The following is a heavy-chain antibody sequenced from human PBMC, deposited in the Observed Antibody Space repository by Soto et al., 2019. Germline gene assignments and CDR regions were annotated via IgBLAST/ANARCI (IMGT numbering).Heavy chain of an antibody. D-gene: IGHD3-9*01. CDR3: ARAPRDSTYYDILTGYYYPPYGMDV. Sequence: SLRLSCAASVFTFSSYGMHWVRQAPGKGLEWVAVIWYDGSNKYYADSVKGRFTISRDNSKNTLYLQMNSLRAEDTAVYYCARAPRDSTYYDILTGYYYPPYGMDVWGQGTTVTVSS. CDR1: VFTFSSYG. J-gene: IGHJ6*02. CDR2: IWYDGSNK. V-gene: IGHV3-33*01.